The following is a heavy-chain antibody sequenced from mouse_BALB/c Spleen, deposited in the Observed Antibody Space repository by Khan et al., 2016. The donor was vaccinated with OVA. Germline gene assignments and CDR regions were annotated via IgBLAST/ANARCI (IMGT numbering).Heavy chain of an antibody. CDR2: INTHSGVP. J-gene: IGHJ4*01. Sequence: QIQLVQSGPELKKPGETVRISCKASGYTFTTAGIQWVQKMPGKGLKWIGWINTHSGVPKYAEDFKGRFAFSLEISVNTAYLQITNLKTEDTATYVCARGGSGYYRNERGAMEYWGQGTSGTVSS. D-gene: IGHD2-5*01. CDR1: GYTFTTAG. V-gene: IGHV9-4*02. CDR3: ARGGSGYYRNERGAMEY.